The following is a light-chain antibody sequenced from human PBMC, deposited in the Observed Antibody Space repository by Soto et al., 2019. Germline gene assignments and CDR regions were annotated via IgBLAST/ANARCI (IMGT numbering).Light chain of an antibody. CDR1: QSLLSSANNKNY. J-gene: IGKJ4*01. V-gene: IGKV4-1*01. CDR2: GPS. Sequence: DIVMTQSPDSLAVSLGERATIKCTSSQSLLSSANNKNYLAWSQQKSGQPPKLLIYGPSTRQSGVPDRISGSGSGTDFTLTISSLQAEDVAIDSCQQYYSGPITFGGGTKVEIK. CDR3: QQYYSGPIT.